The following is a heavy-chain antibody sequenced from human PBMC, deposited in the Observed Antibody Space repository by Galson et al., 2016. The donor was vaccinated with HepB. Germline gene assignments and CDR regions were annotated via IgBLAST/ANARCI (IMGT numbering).Heavy chain of an antibody. Sequence: SVKVSCKASGYTFNNYFMHWVRQAPGQGLEWMGLINPSDGSTKYAQKFQGRVTMTRDTSTSTVYMELSSLRSDDTALFYCARPGGGGDRSWFDSRGQGTRVTVSS. J-gene: IGHJ5*01. CDR2: INPSDGST. CDR3: ARPGGGGDRSWFDS. CDR1: GYTFNNYF. D-gene: IGHD2-21*02. V-gene: IGHV1-46*02.